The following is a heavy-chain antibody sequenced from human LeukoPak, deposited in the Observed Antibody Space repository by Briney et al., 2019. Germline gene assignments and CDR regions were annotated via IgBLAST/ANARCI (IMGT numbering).Heavy chain of an antibody. Sequence: GASVKVSCKASGYILAGYYMHWVRQAPGQGLEWMGWMNPNRGDTKYAQKFQGRVTMTGDTSIGTAYMELSRLRSDDTAVYYCARVGGSYYMDFDYWGQGTLVTVSS. V-gene: IGHV1-2*02. D-gene: IGHD1-26*01. CDR1: GYILAGYY. CDR3: ARVGGSYYMDFDY. CDR2: MNPNRGDT. J-gene: IGHJ4*02.